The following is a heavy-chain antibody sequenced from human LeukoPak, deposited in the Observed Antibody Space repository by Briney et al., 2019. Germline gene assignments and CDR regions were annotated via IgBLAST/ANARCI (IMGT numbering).Heavy chain of an antibody. CDR3: AREYYDSSGSDYYGMDV. CDR2: IIPTFGTA. J-gene: IGHJ6*02. CDR1: GGTFSSYA. Sequence: ASVKVSCKASGGTFSSYAISWVRQAPGQGLEWMGGIIPTFGTANYAQKFQGRVTITADESTSTAYMELSSLRSEDTAVYYCAREYYDSSGSDYYGMDVWGQGTTVTVSS. D-gene: IGHD3-22*01. V-gene: IGHV1-69*13.